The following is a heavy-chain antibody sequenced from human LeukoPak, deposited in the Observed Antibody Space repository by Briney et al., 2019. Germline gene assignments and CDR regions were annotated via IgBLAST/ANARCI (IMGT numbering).Heavy chain of an antibody. J-gene: IGHJ6*03. CDR3: ARGVAAIPYDWTYFYYYYMDV. Sequence: ASVKVSCKASGGTFSGYAISWVRQAPGQGLEWMGGIIPIFGTANYAQKFQGRVTITTDESTSTAYMELSSLRSEDTAVYYCARGVAAIPYDWTYFYYYYMDVWGKGTTVTVSS. CDR1: GGTFSGYA. CDR2: IIPIFGTA. D-gene: IGHD2-15*01. V-gene: IGHV1-69*05.